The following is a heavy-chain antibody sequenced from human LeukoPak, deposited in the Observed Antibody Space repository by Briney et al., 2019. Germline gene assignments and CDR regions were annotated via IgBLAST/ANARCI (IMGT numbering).Heavy chain of an antibody. V-gene: IGHV1-8*01. J-gene: IGHJ4*02. CDR3: ARNFDWLSLEDY. Sequence: ASVKVSCKASGYTFTSYDINWVRQATGQGLEWMGWMNPNSGNTGHAQKFQGRVTMTRNTSISTAYMELSSLRSEDTAVYYCARNFDWLSLEDYWGQGTLVTVSS. D-gene: IGHD3-9*01. CDR1: GYTFTSYD. CDR2: MNPNSGNT.